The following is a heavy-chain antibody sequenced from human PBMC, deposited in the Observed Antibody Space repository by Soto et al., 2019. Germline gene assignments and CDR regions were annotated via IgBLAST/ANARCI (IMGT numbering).Heavy chain of an antibody. CDR3: ATAPETFYPAGYYVNWFDP. CDR1: GASFTDGSLF. D-gene: IGHD3-22*01. V-gene: IGHV4-39*01. Sequence: PSETLSLTCTVSGASFTDGSLFWGWIRQSPGKGVEWIASTYIGGMTYYNPSLRSRVTISVDTSKSQFSLRLNSVAAADTAVYYCATAPETFYPAGYYVNWFDPWGQGTLVTVSS. J-gene: IGHJ5*01. CDR2: TYIGGMT.